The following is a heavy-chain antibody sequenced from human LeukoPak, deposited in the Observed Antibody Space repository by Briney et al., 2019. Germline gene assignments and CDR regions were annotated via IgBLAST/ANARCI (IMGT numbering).Heavy chain of an antibody. CDR3: ARDTFPLTGYYYMDV. CDR1: GYSISSGYY. D-gene: IGHD1-14*01. Sequence: PSETLSLTCTVSGYSISSGYYWDWIRQPPGKGLEWIGSIYHSGSTYYNPSLKSRVTISVDTSKNQFSLKLSSVTAADTAVYYCARDTFPLTGYYYMDVWGKGTTVTVSS. V-gene: IGHV4-38-2*02. J-gene: IGHJ6*03. CDR2: IYHSGST.